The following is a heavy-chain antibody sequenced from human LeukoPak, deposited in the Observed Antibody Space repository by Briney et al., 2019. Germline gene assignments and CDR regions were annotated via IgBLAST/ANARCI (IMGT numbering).Heavy chain of an antibody. CDR1: GFSFGRYE. D-gene: IGHD2/OR15-2a*01. CDR2: ISSSSSYI. Sequence: SPGGSLRLSCAASGFSFGRYEMNWVRQAPGKGLEWVSSISSSSSYIYYADSVKGRFTISRDNAKNSLYLQMNSLRAEDTAVYYCARDLSSARVIADAFDIWGQGTMVTVSS. J-gene: IGHJ3*02. CDR3: ARDLSSARVIADAFDI. V-gene: IGHV3-21*01.